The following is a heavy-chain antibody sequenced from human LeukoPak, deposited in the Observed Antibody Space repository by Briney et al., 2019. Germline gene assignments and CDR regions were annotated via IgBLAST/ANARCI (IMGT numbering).Heavy chain of an antibody. D-gene: IGHD3-22*01. CDR1: GYTFTGYY. CDR3: ARDDNSGYFYGAGGH. CDR2: INPSGGST. Sequence: ASVKVSCKASGYTFTGYYMHWVRQAPGQGLEWMGIINPSGGSTNYAQKFQGRVTMTRDTSTSTVYMELSSLRSEDTAVYYCARDDNSGYFYGAGGHWGQGTLVTVSS. J-gene: IGHJ4*02. V-gene: IGHV1-46*01.